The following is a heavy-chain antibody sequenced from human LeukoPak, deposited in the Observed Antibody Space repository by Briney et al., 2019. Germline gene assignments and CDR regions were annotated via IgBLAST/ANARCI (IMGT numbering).Heavy chain of an antibody. CDR2: INPNSGGT. J-gene: IGHJ4*02. CDR1: GYTFTGYY. CDR3: ARESGIAVAGTPTHFDY. D-gene: IGHD6-19*01. Sequence: ASVKVSCKASGYTFTGYYMHWVRQAPGQGLEWMGWINPNSGGTNYAQKFQGRVTMTRDTSISTAYMELSRLRSDDTAVYCCARESGIAVAGTPTHFDYWGQGTLVTVSS. V-gene: IGHV1-2*02.